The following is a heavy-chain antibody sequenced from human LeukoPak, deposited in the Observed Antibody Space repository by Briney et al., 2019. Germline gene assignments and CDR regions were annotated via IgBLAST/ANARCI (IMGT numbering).Heavy chain of an antibody. CDR1: GFTFRSYW. Sequence: GGSLRLSCAPSGFTFRSYWMHWVRQAPGKGLVWVSRINSEGSSTSYADSVKGRFTISRDNAKNTLYLQMNSLRAEDTAVYHCARDRGGSAFDILGQGTMVTVSS. V-gene: IGHV3-74*01. J-gene: IGHJ3*02. CDR3: ARDRGGSAFDI. CDR2: INSEGSST. D-gene: IGHD3-10*01.